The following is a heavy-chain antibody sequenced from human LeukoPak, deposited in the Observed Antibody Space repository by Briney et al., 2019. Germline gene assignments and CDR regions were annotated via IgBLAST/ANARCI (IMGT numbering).Heavy chain of an antibody. CDR3: AKGHDGWEILNTYFDF. D-gene: IGHD1-26*01. CDR2: ISYDGGKK. V-gene: IGHV3-30*18. J-gene: IGHJ4*02. CDR1: GFSFSNYG. Sequence: TGGSLRLSCAASGFSFSNYGMHWVRQAPGEGLEWVTVISYDGGKKYYADSVKGRFTISRDNSKNTLYLQMNSLRPEDTAVYYCAKGHDGWEILNTYFDFWGQGTLVTVSS.